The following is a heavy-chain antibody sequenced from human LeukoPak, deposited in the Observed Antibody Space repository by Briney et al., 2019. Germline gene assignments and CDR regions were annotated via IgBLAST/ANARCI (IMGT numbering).Heavy chain of an antibody. CDR2: IASDGSST. J-gene: IGHJ4*02. D-gene: IGHD1-26*01. CDR3: AKAPEWELPSYFDY. CDR1: GFTFSSYW. V-gene: IGHV3-74*01. Sequence: GGSLRLSCAASGFTFSSYWMNWVRQAPGKGLVWVSRIASDGSSTTYADSVKGRFTISRDNSKDTLYLQMNSLRAEDTAVYYCAKAPEWELPSYFDYWGQGTLVTVSS.